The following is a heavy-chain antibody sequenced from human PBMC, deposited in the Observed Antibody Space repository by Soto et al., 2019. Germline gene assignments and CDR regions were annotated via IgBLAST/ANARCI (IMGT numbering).Heavy chain of an antibody. J-gene: IGHJ4*02. CDR3: ASSYFYDSGGYYPFDY. Sequence: QVQLVEAGGGVVQPGKSLRLSCAASGFTFSTYAMYWVRQAPGRGLEWVAVISDDGNTKYYADSVKGRFTISRDNSRNTLYLQIYSLRAEDAAVYYCASSYFYDSGGYYPFDYWGQGTRVTVSS. D-gene: IGHD3-22*01. CDR2: ISDDGNTK. V-gene: IGHV3-30-3*01. CDR1: GFTFSTYA.